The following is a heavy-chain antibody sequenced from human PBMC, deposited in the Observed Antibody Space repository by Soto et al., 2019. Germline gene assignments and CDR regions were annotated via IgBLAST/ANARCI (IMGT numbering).Heavy chain of an antibody. CDR2: IWYDGNNK. D-gene: IGHD1-1*01. V-gene: IGHV3-33*01. CDR1: GFPFSGYG. Sequence: QVQLVESGGGVVQPGRSLRLSCAASGFPFSGYGMHWVRQAPGKGLEWVAVIWYDGNNKYYSESVKGRFTISRDNSKNTLILQMNSMRAEDTAIYYCARDVQSFSPAYYFDYWGQGALVTVSS. CDR3: ARDVQSFSPAYYFDY. J-gene: IGHJ4*02.